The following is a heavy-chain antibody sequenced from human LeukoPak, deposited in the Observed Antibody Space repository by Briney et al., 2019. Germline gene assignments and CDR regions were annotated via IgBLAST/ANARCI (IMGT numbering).Heavy chain of an antibody. V-gene: IGHV4-59*12. J-gene: IGHJ4*02. Sequence: PSETLSLTCTVSGGSISSYYWSWIRQPPGKGLEWIGYIYYSGSTNYNPSLKSRVTISVDTSKNQFSLKLSSVTAADTAVYYCARGVGATTRDFDYWGQGTLVTVSS. CDR2: IYYSGST. CDR3: ARGVGATTRDFDY. CDR1: GGSISSYY. D-gene: IGHD1-26*01.